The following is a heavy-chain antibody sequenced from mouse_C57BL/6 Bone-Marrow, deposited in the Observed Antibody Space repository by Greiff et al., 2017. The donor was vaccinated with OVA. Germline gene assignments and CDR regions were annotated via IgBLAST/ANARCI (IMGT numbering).Heavy chain of an antibody. CDR1: GYTFTSYW. V-gene: IGHV1-69*01. Sequence: VQLQQPGAELVMPGASVKLSCKASGYTFTSYWMHWVKQRPGQGLEWIGEIDPSDSYTNYNQKFKGKSTLTVDKSSSTAYMQLSSLTSEDSAVYYCARRLYLDYWGQGTTLTVSS. CDR2: IDPSDSYT. CDR3: ARRLYLDY. D-gene: IGHD1-2*01. J-gene: IGHJ2*01.